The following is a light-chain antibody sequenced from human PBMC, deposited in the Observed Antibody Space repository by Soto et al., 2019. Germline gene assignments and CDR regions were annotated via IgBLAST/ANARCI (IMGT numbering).Light chain of an antibody. V-gene: IGKV3-20*01. J-gene: IGKJ3*01. CDR2: GTS. Sequence: PGERGTLACMASQSVSSTSLAWYKQKPGQAPRLLIYGTSNRATGIPGRISGSGSGIDFTLTISRLETDDSAVYYCQQYGGSPFTFGPGTKVDIK. CDR3: QQYGGSPFT. CDR1: QSVSSTS.